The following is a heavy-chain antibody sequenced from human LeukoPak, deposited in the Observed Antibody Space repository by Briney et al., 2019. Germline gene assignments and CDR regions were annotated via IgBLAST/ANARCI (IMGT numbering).Heavy chain of an antibody. Sequence: AASVKVSCKASGFTFTSSAMQWVRQARGQRLEWIGWIVVGSGNTNYAQKFQERVTITRDMSTSTAYMELSSLRSEDTAVYYCARDLHRVVVRGVPHYYYYMDVWGKGTTVTISS. V-gene: IGHV1-58*02. D-gene: IGHD3-10*01. CDR3: ARDLHRVVVRGVPHYYYYMDV. J-gene: IGHJ6*03. CDR2: IVVGSGNT. CDR1: GFTFTSSA.